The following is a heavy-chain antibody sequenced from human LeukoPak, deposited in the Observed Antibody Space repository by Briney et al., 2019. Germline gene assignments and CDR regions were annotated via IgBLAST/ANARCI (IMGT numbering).Heavy chain of an antibody. D-gene: IGHD2-15*01. Sequence: PGGSLRLSCAASGFTFSSYAMHWVRQAPGKGLEWVAFIRYDGSNKYYADSVKGRFTISRDNSKNTLYLQMNSLRAEDTAVYYCAKTPSYCSGGSCYPDYWGQGTLVTVSS. CDR2: IRYDGSNK. CDR1: GFTFSSYA. J-gene: IGHJ4*02. V-gene: IGHV3-30*02. CDR3: AKTPSYCSGGSCYPDY.